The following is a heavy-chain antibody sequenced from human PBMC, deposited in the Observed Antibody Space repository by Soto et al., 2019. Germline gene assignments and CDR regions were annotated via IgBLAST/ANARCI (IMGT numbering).Heavy chain of an antibody. D-gene: IGHD3-10*01. J-gene: IGHJ4*02. CDR2: IYYSGST. V-gene: IGHV4-59*08. CDR3: ARHNYGSGSTYFDF. CDR1: GGSISSYY. Sequence: SETLSLTCTVSGGSISSYYWSWIRQPPGKGLEWIGYIYYSGSTNYNPSLKSRVTISVDTSKNQFSLKLNSMTAADTAVYYCARHNYGSGSTYFDFWGQGTLVTVSS.